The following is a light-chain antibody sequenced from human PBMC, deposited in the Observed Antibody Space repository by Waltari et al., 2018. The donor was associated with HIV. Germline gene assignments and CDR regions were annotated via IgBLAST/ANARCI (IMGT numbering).Light chain of an antibody. Sequence: DVQMTQSPSTLSAGVGDKVTITCRASQIINNWLAWYQQKPGKPPKLLIYKTSYLESGFPSRFSGSGSGAVFTLMIDGLQPDDFATYYGQQYNSHSYAFGQGTKVDVK. CDR1: QIINNW. V-gene: IGKV1-5*03. CDR2: KTS. J-gene: IGKJ2*01. CDR3: QQYNSHSYA.